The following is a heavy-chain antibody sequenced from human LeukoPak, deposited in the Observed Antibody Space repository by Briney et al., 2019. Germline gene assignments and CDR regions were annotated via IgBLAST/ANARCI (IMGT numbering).Heavy chain of an antibody. Sequence: GGSLRLSCAASGFTFSSYGMHWVRQAPGKGLEWVAFIRYDGSNKYYADSVKGRFIISRDNSKNTLYLQMNSLRAEDTAVYYCAISTVRTFDYWGQGTLVTVSS. V-gene: IGHV3-30*02. J-gene: IGHJ4*02. CDR1: GFTFSSYG. CDR3: AISTVRTFDY. D-gene: IGHD3-10*01. CDR2: IRYDGSNK.